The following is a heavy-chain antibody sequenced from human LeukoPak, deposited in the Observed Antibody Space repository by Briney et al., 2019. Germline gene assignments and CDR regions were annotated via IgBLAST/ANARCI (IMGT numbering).Heavy chain of an antibody. V-gene: IGHV3-33*01. D-gene: IGHD3-22*01. Sequence: GRSLRLSCAASGFTFSRYGMHWVREAPGKGLEWVAVIWYDGSNRQYADSVKGRFTISRDNSKNTLYLQTNSLRADDTALYYCTRDFGFSPSSGYSFDYWGQGALVTVPS. CDR1: GFTFSRYG. J-gene: IGHJ4*02. CDR3: TRDFGFSPSSGYSFDY. CDR2: IWYDGSNR.